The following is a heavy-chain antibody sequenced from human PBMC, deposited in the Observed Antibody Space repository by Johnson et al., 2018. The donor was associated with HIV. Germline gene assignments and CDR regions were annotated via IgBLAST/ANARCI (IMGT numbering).Heavy chain of an antibody. CDR3: VRDVGPLDI. J-gene: IGHJ3*02. Sequence: GSLRLSCAASGFSFNNAWMSWVRQAPGRGLEWVGRIKSEVDDGTTDYAAPVKGRFAISRDDSKHMLYLQMNSLRVEDTAVYYCVRDVGPLDIWGQGTLVTVS. CDR1: GFSFNNAW. D-gene: IGHD5-24*01. CDR2: IKSEVDDGTT. V-gene: IGHV3-15*01.